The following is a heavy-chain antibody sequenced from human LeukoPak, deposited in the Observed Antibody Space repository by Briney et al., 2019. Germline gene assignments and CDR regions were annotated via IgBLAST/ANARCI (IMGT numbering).Heavy chain of an antibody. CDR1: GCTFTSYA. CDR2: INTNTGNP. CDR3: ARDHYDFWSGYPHLGY. Sequence: ASVKVSCKASGCTFTSYAMNWVRQAPGQGLEWMGWINTNTGNPTYAQGFTGRFVFSLDTSVSTAYLQISSLKAEDTAVYYCARDHYDFWSGYPHLGYWGQGTLVTVSS. V-gene: IGHV7-4-1*02. J-gene: IGHJ4*02. D-gene: IGHD3-3*01.